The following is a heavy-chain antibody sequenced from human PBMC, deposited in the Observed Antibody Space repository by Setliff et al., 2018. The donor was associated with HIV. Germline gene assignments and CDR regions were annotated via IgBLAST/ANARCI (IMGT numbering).Heavy chain of an antibody. V-gene: IGHV4-59*08. J-gene: IGHJ5*02. Sequence: PSETLSLTCAVSGGSISSYYWSWIRQPPGKGLEWIGSIYYSGSTNYNPSLKSRVTISVDTSKNQFSLKLSSVTAADTAVYYCATYADRESNRFDPWGQGILVTVSS. CDR2: IYYSGST. CDR1: GGSISSYY. D-gene: IGHD3-10*01. CDR3: ATYADRESNRFDP.